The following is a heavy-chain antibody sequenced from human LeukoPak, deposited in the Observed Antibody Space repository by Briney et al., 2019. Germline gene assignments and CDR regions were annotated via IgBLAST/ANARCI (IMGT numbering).Heavy chain of an antibody. CDR2: ITSNGGST. J-gene: IGHJ4*02. CDR3: ARGYCSSTSCYTDY. V-gene: IGHV3-64*01. D-gene: IGHD2-2*02. CDR1: GFTFSSYA. Sequence: GGSLRLSCAASGFTFSSYAMPWVRQAPGKGLEYVSAITSNGGSTYYANSVKGRFTVSRDNSKNTLYLQMGSLRAEDMAVYYCARGYCSSTSCYTDYWGQGTLVTVSS.